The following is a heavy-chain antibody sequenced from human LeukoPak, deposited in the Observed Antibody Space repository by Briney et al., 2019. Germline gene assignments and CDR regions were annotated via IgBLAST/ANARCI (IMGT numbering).Heavy chain of an antibody. CDR1: GGSISSYY. Sequence: SETLSLTCTVSGGSISSYYWSWIRQPPGKGLEWIGYIYYSGSTNYNPSLKSRVTISVDTSKNQFSLKLSSVTAADTAVYYCAREYTLYRSGWFLDYWGQGTVVAVSS. V-gene: IGHV4-59*12. CDR3: AREYTLYRSGWFLDY. J-gene: IGHJ4*02. CDR2: IYYSGST. D-gene: IGHD6-19*01.